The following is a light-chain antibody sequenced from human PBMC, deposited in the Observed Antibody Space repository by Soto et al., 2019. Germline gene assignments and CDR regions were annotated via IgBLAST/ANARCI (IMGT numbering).Light chain of an antibody. CDR1: QSISSN. CDR2: GAF. Sequence: EIVMTQSPATLSVSPGERATLSCRASQSISSNLAWYQQRPGQAPRLLIHGAFTRATGIPARFSGSGSGTDFTLTISSLEPEDFAVYYCQQRSNWPLITFGQGTRLEI. CDR3: QQRSNWPLIT. V-gene: IGKV3-15*01. J-gene: IGKJ5*01.